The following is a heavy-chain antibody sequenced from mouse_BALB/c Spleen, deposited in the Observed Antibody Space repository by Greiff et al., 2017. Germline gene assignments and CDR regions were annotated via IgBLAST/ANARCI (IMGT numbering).Heavy chain of an antibody. CDR3: ARDETTVVATRAMDY. Sequence: EVMLVESGGGLVKPGGSLKLSCAASGFTFSSYAMSWVRQSPEKRLEWVAEISSGGSYTYYPDTVTGRFTISRDNAKNTLYLEMSSLRSEDTAMYYCARDETTVVATRAMDYWGQGTSVTVSS. CDR1: GFTFSSYA. CDR2: ISSGGSYT. J-gene: IGHJ4*01. D-gene: IGHD1-1*01. V-gene: IGHV5-9-4*01.